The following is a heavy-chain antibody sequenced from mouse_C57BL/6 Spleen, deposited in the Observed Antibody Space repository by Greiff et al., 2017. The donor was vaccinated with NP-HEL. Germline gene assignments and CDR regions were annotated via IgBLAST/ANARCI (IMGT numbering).Heavy chain of an antibody. D-gene: IGHD1-1*01. J-gene: IGHJ3*01. CDR1: GFTFSDYG. CDR2: ISSGSSTI. Sequence: EVKLVESGGGLVKPGGSLKLSCAASGFTFSDYGMHWVRQAPEKGLEWVAYISSGSSTIYYADTVKGRFTISRDNAKNTLFLQMTSLRSEDTAMYYCARKTTVVATPAWFAYWGQGTLVTVSA. CDR3: ARKTTVVATPAWFAY. V-gene: IGHV5-17*01.